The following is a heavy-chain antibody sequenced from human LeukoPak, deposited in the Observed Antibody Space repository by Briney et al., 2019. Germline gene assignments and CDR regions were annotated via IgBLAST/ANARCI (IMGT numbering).Heavy chain of an antibody. CDR1: GITLSNYG. J-gene: IGHJ4*02. Sequence: GGSLRLSCAVSGITLSNYGVSWVRQAPGKGLEWVAGISGSGGTTKYADSVKGRVTISRDSPKNTLYLQMNSLRAEDTAVYFCAKRGVVIRVILVGFHKEAYYFDSWGQGALVTVSS. CDR3: AKRGVVIRVILVGFHKEAYYFDS. CDR2: ISGSGGTT. D-gene: IGHD3-10*01. V-gene: IGHV3-23*01.